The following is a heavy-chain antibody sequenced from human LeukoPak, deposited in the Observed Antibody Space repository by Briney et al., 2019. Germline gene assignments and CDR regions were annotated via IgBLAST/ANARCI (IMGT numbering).Heavy chain of an antibody. CDR1: GFTFSSDA. J-gene: IGHJ4*02. CDR2: INSRSTHT. CDR3: ARGGGSYSY. Sequence: GGSLILSCAGSGFTFSSDAMNWVRQAPGKGLEWVSSINSRSTHTAYADSVKGRFTISRDNGNNSLFLQMNSLGVDDTAIYFCARGGGSYSYWGQGVRVTVSS. V-gene: IGHV3-21*01. D-gene: IGHD1-26*01.